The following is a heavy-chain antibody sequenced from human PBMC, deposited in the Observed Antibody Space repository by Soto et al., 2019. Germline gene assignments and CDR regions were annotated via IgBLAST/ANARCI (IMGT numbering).Heavy chain of an antibody. Sequence: GGSLRLSCAASGFTFSSYSMNWVRQAPGKGLEWVSSISSSSSYIYYADSVKGRFTISRDNAKNSLYLQMNSLRAEDTAVYYCARRDYYGSGSYYTYYMDVWGKGTTVTVSS. V-gene: IGHV3-21*01. CDR1: GFTFSSYS. CDR3: ARRDYYGSGSYYTYYMDV. J-gene: IGHJ6*03. D-gene: IGHD3-10*01. CDR2: ISSSSSYI.